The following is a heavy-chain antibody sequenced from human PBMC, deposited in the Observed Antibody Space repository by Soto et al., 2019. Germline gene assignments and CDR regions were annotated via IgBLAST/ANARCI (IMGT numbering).Heavy chain of an antibody. D-gene: IGHD5-12*01. V-gene: IGHV3-33*06. J-gene: IGHJ4*02. CDR2: IWYDGSNK. Sequence: PGGSLRLSCAASGFTFSSYGMHWVRQAPGKGLEWVAVIWYDGSNKYYAGSVKGRFTISRDNSKNTLYLQMNSLRAEDTAVYYCAKGNSGYDLSSYYFDYWGQGTLVTVSS. CDR1: GFTFSSYG. CDR3: AKGNSGYDLSSYYFDY.